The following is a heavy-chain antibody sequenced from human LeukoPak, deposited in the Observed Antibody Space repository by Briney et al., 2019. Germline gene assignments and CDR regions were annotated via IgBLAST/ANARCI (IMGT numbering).Heavy chain of an antibody. CDR2: FCFIGNT. V-gene: IGHV4-4*07. J-gene: IGHJ4*02. Sequence: SETLSLTCTVSGGPITNWCWSWIRQPAGKGLEWIGRFCFIGNTNHNPSLKSRVTLSVDKSKNQFFLKLSSLTAADTAIYYCATGGGDFDYWGQGTLVTVSS. CDR1: GGPITNWC. D-gene: IGHD2-15*01. CDR3: ATGGGDFDY.